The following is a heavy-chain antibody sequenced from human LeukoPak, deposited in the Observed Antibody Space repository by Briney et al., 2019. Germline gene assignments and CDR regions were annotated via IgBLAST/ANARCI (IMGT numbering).Heavy chain of an antibody. D-gene: IGHD2-2*01. Sequence: SETLSLTCTVSGGSISSSSYYWGWIRQPPGKGLEWIGSIYYSGSTYYNPSLKSRVTISVDTSKNQFSLKLSSVTAADTAVYYCARAPAAYYFDYWGQGTLVTVSS. J-gene: IGHJ4*02. CDR2: IYYSGST. CDR3: ARAPAAYYFDY. CDR1: GGSISSSSYY. V-gene: IGHV4-39*01.